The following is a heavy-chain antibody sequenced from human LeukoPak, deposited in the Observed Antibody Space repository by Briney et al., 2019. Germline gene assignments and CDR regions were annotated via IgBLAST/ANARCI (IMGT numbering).Heavy chain of an antibody. Sequence: SETLSLTRTVSGGSISSYYWSWIRQPPGKGLEWIGYIYYSGSTNYNPSLKSRVTISVDTSKNQFSLKLSSVTAADTAVYYCARSTRYNCDFWSGYNWFDPWGQGTLVTVSS. CDR2: IYYSGST. J-gene: IGHJ5*02. V-gene: IGHV4-59*01. CDR3: ARSTRYNCDFWSGYNWFDP. CDR1: GGSISSYY. D-gene: IGHD3-3*01.